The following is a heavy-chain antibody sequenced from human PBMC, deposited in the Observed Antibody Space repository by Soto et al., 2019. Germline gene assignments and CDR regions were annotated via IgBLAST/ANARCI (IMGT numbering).Heavy chain of an antibody. D-gene: IGHD3-10*01. CDR1: GGSISSYY. Sequence: SETLSLTCTVSGGSISSYYWSWIRQPPGKGLEWIGYIYYSGSTNYNPSLKSPVTISVDTSKNQFSLELSSVTAAATAVYYCAREGFLYYGSGSYYYYYYYMDVWGKGTTVTVSS. CDR2: IYYSGST. CDR3: AREGFLYYGSGSYYYYYYYMDV. J-gene: IGHJ6*03. V-gene: IGHV4-59*01.